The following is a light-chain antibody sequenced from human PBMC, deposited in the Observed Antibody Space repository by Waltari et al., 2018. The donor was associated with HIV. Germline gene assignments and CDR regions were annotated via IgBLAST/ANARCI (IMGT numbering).Light chain of an antibody. V-gene: IGLV3-1*01. Sequence: SYDVTQPPSVAVSPGQTASITCSGYELGDKYTCWYQQKPGQSPLLVIYQDNKRPSGIPERFSASSSGHTATLTISGTLPMDEADYYCQAWGSSTSGVFGRGTRLTVL. CDR3: QAWGSSTSGV. CDR1: ELGDKY. J-gene: IGLJ2*01. CDR2: QDN.